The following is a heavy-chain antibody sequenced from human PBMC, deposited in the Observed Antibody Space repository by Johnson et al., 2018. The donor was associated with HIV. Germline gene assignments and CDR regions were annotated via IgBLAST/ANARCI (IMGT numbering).Heavy chain of an antibody. V-gene: IGHV3-7*05. J-gene: IGHJ3*02. Sequence: VQLVESGGGLVQPGESLRLSCVASGFTFSQYAMHWVRQAPGKGLEWVANINQDGSEKYYVDSVKGRFTISRDNAKNALYLQMNSLRAEDTALYYCARVAAAAGRMTDAFDIWGQVTMVSVSS. CDR1: GFTFSQYA. CDR2: INQDGSEK. CDR3: ARVAAAAGRMTDAFDI. D-gene: IGHD6-13*01.